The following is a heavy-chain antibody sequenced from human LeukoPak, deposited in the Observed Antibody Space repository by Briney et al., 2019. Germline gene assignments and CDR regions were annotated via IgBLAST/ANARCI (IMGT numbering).Heavy chain of an antibody. CDR2: ISYDGSNK. CDR1: GFTFSSYG. J-gene: IGHJ3*02. D-gene: IGHD3-22*01. CDR3: AKDYDSSGWAAFDI. V-gene: IGHV3-30*18. Sequence: PGRSLRLSCAASGFTFSSYGMHWVRQVPGKGLEWVAVISYDGSNKYFADSVKGRFTISRDNSKNTLYLQMNSLRAEDTAVYYCAKDYDSSGWAAFDIWGQGTMVTVSS.